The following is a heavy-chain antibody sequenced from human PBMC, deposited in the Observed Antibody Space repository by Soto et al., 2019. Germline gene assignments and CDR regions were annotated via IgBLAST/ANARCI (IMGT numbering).Heavy chain of an antibody. V-gene: IGHV3-48*03. J-gene: IGHJ3*02. CDR2: ISSSGSTI. D-gene: IGHD2-2*01. Sequence: GGSLILSCAASGFTFSSYEMNWVRQAPGKGLEWVSYISSSGSTIYYADSVKGRFTISRDNAKNSLYLQMNSLRAEDTAVYYCARGIGYCSSTSCYDAFDIWGQGTMVTVSS. CDR1: GFTFSSYE. CDR3: ARGIGYCSSTSCYDAFDI.